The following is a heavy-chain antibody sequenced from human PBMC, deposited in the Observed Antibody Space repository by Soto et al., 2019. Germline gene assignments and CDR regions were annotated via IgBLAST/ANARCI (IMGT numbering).Heavy chain of an antibody. CDR3: ASAFSRHRRLAA. Sequence: SVKVSCKASGYTFTSYAMHWVRQAPGQRLEWMGWINAGNGNTNYAQKLQGRVTITRDTSASTAYMELSSLRSEDTAVYYCASAFSRHRRLAAWGQGTLVTVSS. V-gene: IGHV1-3*01. D-gene: IGHD3-3*02. CDR1: GYTFTSYA. J-gene: IGHJ1*01. CDR2: INAGNGNT.